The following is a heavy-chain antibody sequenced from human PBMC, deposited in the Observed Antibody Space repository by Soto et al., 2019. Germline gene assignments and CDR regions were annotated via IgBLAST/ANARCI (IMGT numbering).Heavy chain of an antibody. CDR1: GVTFSSYA. CDR3: ARAGGIVVVVVAYYYGMDV. Sequence: PGGSLRLSCAASGVTFSSYAMHWVRQAPGKGLEWVAVISYDGSNKYYADSVKGRFTISRDNSKNTLYLQMNSLRAEDTAVYYCARAGGIVVVVVAYYYGMDVWGQGTTVTVSS. CDR2: ISYDGSNK. D-gene: IGHD2-15*01. V-gene: IGHV3-30-3*01. J-gene: IGHJ6*02.